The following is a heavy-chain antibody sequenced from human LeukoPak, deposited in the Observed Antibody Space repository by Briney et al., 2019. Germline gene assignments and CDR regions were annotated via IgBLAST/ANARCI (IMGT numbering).Heavy chain of an antibody. V-gene: IGHV4-4*07. CDR3: ARDRYYYDSSGYYAQFDY. D-gene: IGHD3-22*01. CDR2: TYTSGST. J-gene: IGHJ4*02. Sequence: SETLSLTCTVSGGSISSYYWSWIRQPAGKGLEWIGRTYTSGSTNYNPSLKSRVTMSVDTTKNQFSLKLSSVTAADTAVYYCARDRYYYDSSGYYAQFDYWGQGTLVTVSS. CDR1: GGSISSYY.